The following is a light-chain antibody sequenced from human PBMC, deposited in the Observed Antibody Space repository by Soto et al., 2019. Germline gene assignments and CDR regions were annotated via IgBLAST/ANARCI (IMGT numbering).Light chain of an antibody. CDR1: SSNIGTNA. CDR2: NNN. CDR3: AAWDDSLNGYV. Sequence: QSVLTQPPSASGTPGQRVTISCSGGSSNIGTNAVNWYQQLPGTAPKLLIYNNNQRSSGVPDRFSGSKSGTSASLAISGLQSEDEADYYCAAWDDSLNGYVFGTGTKRTVL. V-gene: IGLV1-44*01. J-gene: IGLJ1*01.